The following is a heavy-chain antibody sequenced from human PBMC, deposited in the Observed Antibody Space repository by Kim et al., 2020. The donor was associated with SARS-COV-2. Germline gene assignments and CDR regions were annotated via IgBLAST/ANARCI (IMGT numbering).Heavy chain of an antibody. Sequence: GGSLRLSCAASGFTFDAYAMHWARQAPGKGLEWVSGISSNGDSTGYAGSVKGRFTISRDNTKNSLYLQMNSLRAEDAAFYYCAKGGDNSRWTLDSWGQGTLVIVSS. D-gene: IGHD6-13*01. CDR3: AKGGDNSRWTLDS. CDR2: ISSNGDST. J-gene: IGHJ5*02. CDR1: GFTFDAYA. V-gene: IGHV3-9*01.